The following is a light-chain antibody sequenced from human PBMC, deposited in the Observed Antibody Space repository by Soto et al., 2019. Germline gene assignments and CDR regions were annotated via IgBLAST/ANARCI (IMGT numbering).Light chain of an antibody. V-gene: IGKV1-8*01. CDR3: QQYYTYPQT. Sequence: AIRMTQSPSSFSASTGDRVTITCRASQGISSYLAWYQQKPGKAPKLLVYASSTLQYGVPSRFSGSGSGTDFTLTISCLPSEDFATYFCQQYYTYPQTFGQGTKLEIK. J-gene: IGKJ2*01. CDR1: QGISSY. CDR2: ASS.